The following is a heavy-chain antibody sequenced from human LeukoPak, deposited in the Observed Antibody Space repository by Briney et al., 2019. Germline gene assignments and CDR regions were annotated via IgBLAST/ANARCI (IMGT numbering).Heavy chain of an antibody. CDR3: ARPHMGFDS. CDR1: GFTFSSYV. Sequence: GSLRLSCAASGFTFSSYVMHWVRQAPGKGLEWVAVISYDGSNKYYADSVKGRFTISRDNAKNTLYLQMNSLKPGDTAVYYCARPHMGFDSWGQGTLVTVSS. J-gene: IGHJ4*02. CDR2: ISYDGSNK. V-gene: IGHV3-30*03.